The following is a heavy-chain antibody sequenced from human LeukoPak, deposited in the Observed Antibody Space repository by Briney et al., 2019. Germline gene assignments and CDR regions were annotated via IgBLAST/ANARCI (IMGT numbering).Heavy chain of an antibody. CDR1: GFTVSSNY. J-gene: IGHJ6*03. V-gene: IGHV3-66*01. CDR3: ARDQRWGTFGVITGVAYYYYTDV. Sequence: GGSLRLSCAVSGFTVSSNYMSWVRQPPGKGLEWVSIIYSGGSTYYADSVKGRFTISRDNSKNTLYLQMNSLRAEDTAVYYCARDQRWGTFGVITGVAYYYYTDVWGKGTTVTVSS. CDR2: IYSGGST. D-gene: IGHD3-3*02.